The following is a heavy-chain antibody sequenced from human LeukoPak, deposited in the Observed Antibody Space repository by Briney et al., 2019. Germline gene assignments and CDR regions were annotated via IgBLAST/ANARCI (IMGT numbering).Heavy chain of an antibody. Sequence: SETLSLTCTVSGGSISSYYWSWIRQPPGKGLEWIGYIYYSGSTNYNPYLKSRVTISVDTSKNQFSLKLSSVPAADTAVYYCARRGYSCGTQGHYYYYYMDVWGKGTTVSVSS. CDR1: GGSISSYY. D-gene: IGHD5-18*01. V-gene: IGHV4-59*08. CDR2: IYYSGST. CDR3: ARRGYSCGTQGHYYYYYMDV. J-gene: IGHJ6*03.